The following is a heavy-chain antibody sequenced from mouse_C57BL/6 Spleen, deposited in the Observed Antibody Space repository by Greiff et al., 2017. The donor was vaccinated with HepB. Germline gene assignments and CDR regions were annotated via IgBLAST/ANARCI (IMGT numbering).Heavy chain of an antibody. J-gene: IGHJ3*01. D-gene: IGHD4-1*01. CDR3: ASSQSLNWFFAY. CDR1: GFNIKNTY. V-gene: IGHV14-3*01. Sequence: EVQGVESVAELVRPGASVKLSCTASGFNIKNTYMHWVKQRPEQGLEWIGRIDPANGNTKYAPKFQGKATITADTSSNTAYLQLSSLTSEDTAIYYCASSQSLNWFFAYWGQGTLVTVSA. CDR2: IDPANGNT.